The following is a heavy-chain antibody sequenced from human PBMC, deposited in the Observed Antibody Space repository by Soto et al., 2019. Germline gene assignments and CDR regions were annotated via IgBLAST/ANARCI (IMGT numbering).Heavy chain of an antibody. CDR1: GYTFTSYA. D-gene: IGHD3-10*01. V-gene: IGHV1-3*01. Sequence: QVQLVQSGAEVKKPGASVKVSCKASGYTFTSYAMHWVRQAPGQRLEWMGWINAGNGNTKYSQKFQGRVTITRDTSASTANMELSSMRSEDTAVYYWASYCSGSYYITPGMDVWGQGTTVTVSS. J-gene: IGHJ6*02. CDR2: INAGNGNT. CDR3: ASYCSGSYYITPGMDV.